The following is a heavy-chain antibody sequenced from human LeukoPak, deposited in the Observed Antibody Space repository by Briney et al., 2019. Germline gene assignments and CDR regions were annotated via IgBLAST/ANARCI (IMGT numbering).Heavy chain of an antibody. CDR1: GFTFSSYA. CDR3: YYYDSSSYSDFDY. CDR2: ISGSGGST. Sequence: GGSLRLSCAASGFTFSSYAMSWVRQAPGKGLEWVSAISGSGGSTYYADSVKGRFTISRDNSKNTLYLQMNSLRAEDTAVYYPYYYDSSSYSDFDYWGQGTLVTVSS. D-gene: IGHD3-22*01. V-gene: IGHV3-23*01. J-gene: IGHJ4*02.